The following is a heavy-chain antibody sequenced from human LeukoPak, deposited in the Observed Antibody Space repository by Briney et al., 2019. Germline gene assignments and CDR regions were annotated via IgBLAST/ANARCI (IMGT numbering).Heavy chain of an antibody. J-gene: IGHJ4*02. V-gene: IGHV1-18*01. CDR2: ISAYNGNT. CDR3: AREPKDGYPKPDFDY. D-gene: IGHD2-21*02. Sequence: ASVKVSCKASGYTFTSYGISWVRQAPGQGLEWMGWISAYNGNTNYAQKLQGRVTMTTDTSTSTAYMELRSLRSDDTAVYYCAREPKDGYPKPDFDYWGQGTLVTVSS. CDR1: GYTFTSYG.